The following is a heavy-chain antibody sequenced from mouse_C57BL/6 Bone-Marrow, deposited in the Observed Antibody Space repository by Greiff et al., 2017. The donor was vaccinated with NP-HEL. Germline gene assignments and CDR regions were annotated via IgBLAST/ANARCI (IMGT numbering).Heavy chain of an antibody. J-gene: IGHJ3*01. V-gene: IGHV1-18*01. Sequence: VQLQQSGPELVKPGASVKIPCKASGYTFTDYNMDWVKQSHGKSLEWIGDINPNNGGTIYNQKFKGKATLTVDKSSSTAYMELRSLTSEDTAVYYCATSTYYYGSSPFAYWGQGTLVTVSA. CDR2: INPNNGGT. CDR1: GYTFTDYN. D-gene: IGHD1-1*01. CDR3: ATSTYYYGSSPFAY.